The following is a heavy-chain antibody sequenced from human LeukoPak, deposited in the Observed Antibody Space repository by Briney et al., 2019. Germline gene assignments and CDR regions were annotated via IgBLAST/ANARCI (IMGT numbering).Heavy chain of an antibody. D-gene: IGHD2-2*01. CDR2: INPDNGGT. CDR1: GYTFTDYY. J-gene: IGHJ5*02. V-gene: IGHV1-2*02. Sequence: ASVKVSCRASGYTFTDYYIHWVRQAPGQGLEWMGWINPDNGGTNYAQKFQGRVTMTRDTSIRTVYMDLSRLRSDDTAVFYCTREARVGNWFDPWGQGTQVTVSP. CDR3: TREARVGNWFDP.